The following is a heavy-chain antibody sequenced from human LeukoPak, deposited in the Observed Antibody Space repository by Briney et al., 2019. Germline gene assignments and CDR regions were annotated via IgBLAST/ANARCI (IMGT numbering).Heavy chain of an antibody. Sequence: PSETLSLTCTVSGGSISSSNYYWGWIRQPPGKGLEWIGSIYYSGSTYYNPSLKSRVTISVDTSKNQFSLKLSSVTAADTAVYYCARDQTYYYDSRGYMAYYFDYWGQGTLVTVSS. J-gene: IGHJ4*02. D-gene: IGHD3-22*01. V-gene: IGHV4-39*02. CDR3: ARDQTYYYDSRGYMAYYFDY. CDR2: IYYSGST. CDR1: GGSISSSNYY.